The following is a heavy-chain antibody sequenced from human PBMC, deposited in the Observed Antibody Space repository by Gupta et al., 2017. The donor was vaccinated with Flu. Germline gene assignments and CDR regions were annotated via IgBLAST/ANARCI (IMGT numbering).Heavy chain of an antibody. CDR2: VGYSGNT. J-gene: IGHJ4*02. D-gene: IGHD2/OR15-2a*01. V-gene: IGHV4-39*01. Sequence: QLQLQESGPGLVKPSETLSLICTVSGGSISDTSYYWGWIRQPPGKGLEWIGNVGYSGNTFYNPSLKSRVTISVDTSKNQFSLKRSSVTAADTAVYYCARRITYGKTFDYWGQGSLVTVSS. CDR1: GGSISDTSYY. CDR3: ARRITYGKTFDY.